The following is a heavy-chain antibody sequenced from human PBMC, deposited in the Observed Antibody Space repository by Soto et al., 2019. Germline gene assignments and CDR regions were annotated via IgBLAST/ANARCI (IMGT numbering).Heavy chain of an antibody. CDR3: ATIAARPH. V-gene: IGHV3-53*01. J-gene: IGHJ4*02. Sequence: EVQLVESGGGLIHPGGSLRLSCAASGFTVSSKYMTWVRQAPGKGLEWVSVIYSGGSTYYADSVKGRFTISRDNSQNTLYLQMNSLRGEDTAVYYCATIAARPHWGQGTLVTVSS. D-gene: IGHD6-6*01. CDR1: GFTVSSKY. CDR2: IYSGGST.